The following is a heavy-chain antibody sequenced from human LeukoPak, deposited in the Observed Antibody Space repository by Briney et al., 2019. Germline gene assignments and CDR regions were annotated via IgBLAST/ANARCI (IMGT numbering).Heavy chain of an antibody. D-gene: IGHD6-19*01. V-gene: IGHV4-34*01. Sequence: SETLSLTCAVNGGFFSGYYWSWIRQAPGKGLGWVGEINHSGRSNYNPSLTSRITISVDTSKKQFSLKLASMTAADTAVYYCAGAVAGSWYFDLWGRGTLVTVSS. CDR2: INHSGRS. J-gene: IGHJ2*01. CDR1: GGFFSGYY. CDR3: AGAVAGSWYFDL.